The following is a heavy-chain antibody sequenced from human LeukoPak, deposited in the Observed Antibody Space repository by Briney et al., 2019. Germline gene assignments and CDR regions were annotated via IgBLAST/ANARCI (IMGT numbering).Heavy chain of an antibody. CDR1: GGSISSSSYY. CDR2: IYYSGST. D-gene: IGHD3-22*01. Sequence: SETLSLTCTVSGGSISSSSYYWGWIRQPPGKGLEWIGSIYYSGSTYYNPSLKSRVTISVDTSKNQFSLKLSSATAADTAVYYCARCLRSSGYYYQDYWGQGTLVTVSS. CDR3: ARCLRSSGYYYQDY. V-gene: IGHV4-39*01. J-gene: IGHJ4*02.